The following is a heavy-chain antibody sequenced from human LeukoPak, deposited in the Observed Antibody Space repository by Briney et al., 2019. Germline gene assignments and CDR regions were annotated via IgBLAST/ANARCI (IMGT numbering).Heavy chain of an antibody. J-gene: IGHJ3*02. CDR3: AKVTAIRPNDAFDI. CDR2: ISSSSSYI. CDR1: GFTFSSYS. V-gene: IGHV3-21*01. D-gene: IGHD2-21*02. Sequence: GGSLRLSCAASGFTFSSYSMNWVRQAPGKGLEWVSSISSSSSYIYYADSMKGRFTISRDNAKNSLYLQMNSLRAEDTAVYYCAKVTAIRPNDAFDIWGQGTMVTVSS.